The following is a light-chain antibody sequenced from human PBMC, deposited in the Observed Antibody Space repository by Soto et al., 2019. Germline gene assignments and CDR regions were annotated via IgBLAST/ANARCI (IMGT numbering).Light chain of an antibody. J-gene: IGLJ2*01. V-gene: IGLV1-44*01. CDR1: SPNIGTNS. CDR2: RND. CDR3: AAWDDSLNGPV. Sequence: SVLTQPPSASETPGQRVTISCSGSSPNIGTNSVNWYQQLPGTAPKLLMYRNDQRPSGVPDRFSGSKSGTSASLAISGLQSEDEALYYCAAWDDSLNGPVFGGGTKLTVL.